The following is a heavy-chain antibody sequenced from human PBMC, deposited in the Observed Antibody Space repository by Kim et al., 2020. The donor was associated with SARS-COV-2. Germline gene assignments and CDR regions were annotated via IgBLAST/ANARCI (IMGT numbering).Heavy chain of an antibody. CDR2: IRNKAYGGTI. V-gene: IGHV3-49*04. D-gene: IGHD3-3*01. CDR1: GFSFGDYA. J-gene: IGHJ4*02. Sequence: GGSLRLSCTTSGFSFGDYALSWVRQAPGKGLEWVSFIRNKAYGGTIEYAVSVKGRFTISRDDSKSIAYLQMNSLKTEDTATYYCVRGVHGVYWGQGTLVTVSS. CDR3: VRGVHGVY.